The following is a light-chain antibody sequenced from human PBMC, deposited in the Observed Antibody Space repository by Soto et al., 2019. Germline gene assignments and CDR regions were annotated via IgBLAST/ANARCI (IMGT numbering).Light chain of an antibody. CDR3: AAWDDSEHGWV. CDR1: SFNIENKA. V-gene: IGLV1-36*01. J-gene: IGLJ3*02. Sequence: QSVLTQPPSVSEAPGRRVTISCSGSSFNIENKAVNWYQQLPGKAPQLLIYYDDMLSSGVSDHFSGSQAGTSASLANSGLQSEDKADYSCAAWDDSEHGWVFGGVAKLTVL. CDR2: YDD.